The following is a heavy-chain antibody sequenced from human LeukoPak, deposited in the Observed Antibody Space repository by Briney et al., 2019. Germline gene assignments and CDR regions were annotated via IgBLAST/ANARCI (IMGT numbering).Heavy chain of an antibody. CDR1: GGSISSSSYY. J-gene: IGHJ6*03. CDR2: IYYSGST. CDR3: ARGGPLGYYYDYYMDV. V-gene: IGHV4-39*07. Sequence: SETLSLTCTVSGGSISSSSYYWGWIRQPPGKGLEWIGSIYYSGSTYYNPSLKSRVTISVDTSKNQFSLKMSSVTAADTAVYFCARGGPLGYYYDYYMDVWGKGTTVTISS.